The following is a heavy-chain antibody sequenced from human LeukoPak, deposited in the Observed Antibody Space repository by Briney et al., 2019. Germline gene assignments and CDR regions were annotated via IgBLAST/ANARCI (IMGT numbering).Heavy chain of an antibody. CDR1: GYTFTGYY. V-gene: IGHV1-2*02. CDR3: ASQPYGSGSYSDENVYYYYYMDV. D-gene: IGHD3-10*01. CDR2: INPNSGGT. Sequence: ASVKVSCKASGYTFTGYYMHWVRQAPGQGLEWMGWINPNSGGTNYAQKFQGRVTMTRDTSISTAYMELSRLRSDDTAVYYCASQPYGSGSYSDENVYYYYYMDVWGKGTTVTVSS. J-gene: IGHJ6*03.